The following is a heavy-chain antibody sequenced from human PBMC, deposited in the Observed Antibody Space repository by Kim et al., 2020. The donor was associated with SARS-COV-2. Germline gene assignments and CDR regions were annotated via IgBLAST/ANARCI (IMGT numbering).Heavy chain of an antibody. CDR3: AKAPDCGGDCYSVRVHYYYGMDV. V-gene: IGHV1-69*13. CDR2: IIPIFGTA. CDR1: GGTFSSYA. J-gene: IGHJ6*02. Sequence: SVKVSCKASGGTFSSYAISWVRQAPGQGLEWMGGIIPIFGTANYAQKFQGRVTITADESTSTAYMELSSLRSEDTAVYYCAKAPDCGGDCYSVRVHYYYGMDVWGQGTTVTVSS. D-gene: IGHD2-21*02.